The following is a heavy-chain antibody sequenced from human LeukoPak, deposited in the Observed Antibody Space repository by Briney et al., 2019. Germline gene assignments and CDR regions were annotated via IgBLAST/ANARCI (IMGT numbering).Heavy chain of an antibody. J-gene: IGHJ4*02. CDR1: GFIFSSYD. CDR3: AGNSQSFDY. D-gene: IGHD1-7*01. Sequence: GGSLRLSCAASGFIFSSYDMHWVRQAPGKGLEWVAVISYDGSNKYYADSVKGRFTISRDNSKNTLYLQMNSLRAEDTAVYYCAGNSQSFDYWGQGTLVTVSS. CDR2: ISYDGSNK. V-gene: IGHV3-30*03.